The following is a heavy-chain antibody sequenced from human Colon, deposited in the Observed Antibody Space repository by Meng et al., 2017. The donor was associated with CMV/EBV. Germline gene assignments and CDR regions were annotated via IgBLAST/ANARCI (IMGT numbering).Heavy chain of an antibody. CDR2: IYYSGST. J-gene: IGHJ4*02. D-gene: IGHD6-13*01. CDR1: GGSISSSSYY. CDR3: ARAAAAGEYYFDY. Sequence: LQVREPGPGLVKPSEPLSLTCTVSGGSISSSSYYWGWIRQPPGKGLEWIGSIYYSGSTYYNPSLKRRVTISVDTSKNQFSLKLSSVTAADTAVYYCARAAAAGEYYFDYWGQGTLVTVSS. V-gene: IGHV4-39*07.